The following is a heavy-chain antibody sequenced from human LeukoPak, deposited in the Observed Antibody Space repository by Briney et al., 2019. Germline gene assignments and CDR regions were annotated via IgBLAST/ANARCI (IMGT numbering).Heavy chain of an antibody. D-gene: IGHD1-26*01. J-gene: IGHJ4*02. CDR3: AKCGSYYAGDY. CDR1: GASMSIYY. Sequence: PSETLSLACTVSGASMSIYYWTWIRQAPGKGLEWIGNVYYSGSTRYNPSLMGRATISIDTSKNPFSLKVTSMTAADTAVYFCAKCGSYYAGDYWGQGTLVPPSS. CDR2: VYYSGST. V-gene: IGHV4-59*03.